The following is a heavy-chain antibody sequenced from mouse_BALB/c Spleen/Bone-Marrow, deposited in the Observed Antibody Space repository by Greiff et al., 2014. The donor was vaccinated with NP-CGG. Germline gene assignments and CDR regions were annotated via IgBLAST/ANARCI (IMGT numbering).Heavy chain of an antibody. V-gene: IGHV2-6*02. Sequence: VQLQQSGPGLVAPSQSLSITCTVSGFSLTSYGVHWVRQPPGKGLEWLVVIWSDGNTNYNSALKSRLSISKDNSKSQVFLKMNSLQTDDTAMYYCARNPYGNYAMDYWGQGTSVTVSS. D-gene: IGHD2-10*02. CDR1: GFSLTSYG. J-gene: IGHJ4*01. CDR3: ARNPYGNYAMDY. CDR2: IWSDGNT.